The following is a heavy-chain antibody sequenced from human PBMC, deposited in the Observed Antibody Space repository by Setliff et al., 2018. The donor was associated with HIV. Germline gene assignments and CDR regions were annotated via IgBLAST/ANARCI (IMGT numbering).Heavy chain of an antibody. CDR3: ARTLVGPTGGYYFDY. D-gene: IGHD1-26*01. Sequence: ASVKVSCKASGGTFSSYAISWVRQAPGQGLEWMGRIIGYNGDTNYAQELQGRVTMTTDTSTSTAYMELRSLRSDDTAVYYCARTLVGPTGGYYFDYWGQGTLVTVSS. V-gene: IGHV1-18*01. J-gene: IGHJ4*02. CDR1: GGTFSSYA. CDR2: IIGYNGDT.